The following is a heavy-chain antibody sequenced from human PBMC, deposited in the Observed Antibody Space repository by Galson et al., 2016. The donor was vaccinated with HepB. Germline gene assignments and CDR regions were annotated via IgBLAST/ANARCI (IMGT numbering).Heavy chain of an antibody. CDR2: ISYDGSNK. Sequence: SLRLSCAASGFTFSSYSMYWVRQAPGKGLEWVADISYDGSNKYYADSVKGRFTISRENSKNTLYLQMNSLRPEDTAVYYCARDLPRPETWGQGTLVTVSS. CDR1: GFTFSSYS. CDR3: ARDLPRPET. V-gene: IGHV3-30-3*01. D-gene: IGHD1-14*01. J-gene: IGHJ5*02.